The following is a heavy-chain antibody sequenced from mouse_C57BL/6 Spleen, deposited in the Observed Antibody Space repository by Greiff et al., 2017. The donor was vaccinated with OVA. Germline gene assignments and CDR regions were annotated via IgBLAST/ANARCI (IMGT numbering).Heavy chain of an antibody. Sequence: QVHVKQPGAELEKPGASVKLSCKASGYTFTSYWMHWVKQRPGRGLEWIGRIDPNSGGTKYNEKFKSKATLTVDKPSSTAYMQLSSLTSEDSAVYYCARSYYGSSYGVDYWGQGTSVTVSS. J-gene: IGHJ4*01. D-gene: IGHD1-1*01. CDR2: IDPNSGGT. CDR3: ARSYYGSSYGVDY. CDR1: GYTFTSYW. V-gene: IGHV1-72*01.